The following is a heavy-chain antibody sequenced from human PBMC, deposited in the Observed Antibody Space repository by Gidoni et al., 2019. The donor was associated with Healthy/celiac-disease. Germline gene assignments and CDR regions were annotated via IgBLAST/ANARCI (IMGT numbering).Heavy chain of an antibody. CDR3: ARPWRGYSSSWYHYFDY. CDR1: GYTFTSYA. CDR2: INAGNGNT. V-gene: IGHV1-3*01. Sequence: QVQLVQSGAEVKKPGDSVKVSCKASGYTFTSYAMHLVRQAPGQRLEWMGWINAGNGNTKYSQKFQGRVTITRDTSASTAYMELSSLRSEDTAVYYCARPWRGYSSSWYHYFDYWGQGTLVTVSS. J-gene: IGHJ4*02. D-gene: IGHD6-13*01.